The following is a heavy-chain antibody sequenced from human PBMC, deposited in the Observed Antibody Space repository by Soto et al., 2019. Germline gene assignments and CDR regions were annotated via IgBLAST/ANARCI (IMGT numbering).Heavy chain of an antibody. Sequence: GASVKVSCKASGYTFTSYDINWVRQATGQGLEWMGWMNPNSGNTGYAQKFQGRVTMTRNTSISTAYMELSSLRSEDTAVYYCARWGFLRGYYYYGMDVWGQGTTVTVSS. CDR3: ARWGFLRGYYYYGMDV. D-gene: IGHD3-3*01. CDR1: GYTFTSYD. J-gene: IGHJ6*02. CDR2: MNPNSGNT. V-gene: IGHV1-8*01.